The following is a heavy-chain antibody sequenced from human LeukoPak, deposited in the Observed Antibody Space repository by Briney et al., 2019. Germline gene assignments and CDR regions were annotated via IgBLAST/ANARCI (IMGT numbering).Heavy chain of an antibody. Sequence: SSETLSLTCAAYGGSFSGYYWSWIRQPPGKGLEWIGEINHSGSTNYNPSLKSRVTISVDTSKNQFSLKLSSVTAADTAVYYCARGSNTYYDILTGYRSYYYYMDVWGKGTTVTVSS. CDR3: ARGSNTYYDILTGYRSYYYYMDV. D-gene: IGHD3-9*01. CDR1: GGSFSGYY. J-gene: IGHJ6*03. V-gene: IGHV4-34*01. CDR2: INHSGST.